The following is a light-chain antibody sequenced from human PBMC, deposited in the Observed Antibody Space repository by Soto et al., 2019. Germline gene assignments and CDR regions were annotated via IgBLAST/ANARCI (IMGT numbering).Light chain of an antibody. V-gene: IGLV2-11*01. Sequence: QSALTQPASVSGSPGQSITISCTGTSSDIGVYDYVSWYQQHPGKAPKLMIYDVSERPSGVPDRFSGSKSGNTASLTISGLQAEDEADYYCCSYAGTFYVFGTGTKVTVL. CDR1: SSDIGVYDY. CDR3: CSYAGTFYV. CDR2: DVS. J-gene: IGLJ1*01.